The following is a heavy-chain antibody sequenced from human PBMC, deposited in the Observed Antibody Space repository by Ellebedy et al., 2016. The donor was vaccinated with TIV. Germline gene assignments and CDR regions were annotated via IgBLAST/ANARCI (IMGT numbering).Heavy chain of an antibody. V-gene: IGHV5-51*01. CDR2: MYTGDSDN. CDR3: SRLGLGYCSGGRCKGARDF. CDR1: GYSFSTSR. Sequence: PGGSLRLSCKGSGYSFSTSRFPRVPFLHGQGLEWMGIMYTGDSDNRYSPSFQGQVTISGDKSNSTAYLQWSSLRASDTAMYYCSRLGLGYCSGGRCKGARDFWGQGTMVTVSS. J-gene: IGHJ3*01. D-gene: IGHD2-15*01.